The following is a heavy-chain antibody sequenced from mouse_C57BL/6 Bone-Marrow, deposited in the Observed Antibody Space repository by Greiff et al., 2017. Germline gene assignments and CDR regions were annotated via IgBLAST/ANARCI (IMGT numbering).Heavy chain of an antibody. V-gene: IGHV1-39*01. J-gene: IGHJ4*01. CDR3: ARGYDYDYAMDY. CDR1: GYSFTDYN. CDR2: INPNYGTT. Sequence: VQLQQSGPELVKPGASVKISCKASGYSFTDYNMHWVKQSNGQSLEWIGVINPNYGTTSYNQKFQGKATLTEDQSSSTAYLQLNSLTSEDSAVYYCARGYDYDYAMDYWGQGTSVTVSS. D-gene: IGHD2-4*01.